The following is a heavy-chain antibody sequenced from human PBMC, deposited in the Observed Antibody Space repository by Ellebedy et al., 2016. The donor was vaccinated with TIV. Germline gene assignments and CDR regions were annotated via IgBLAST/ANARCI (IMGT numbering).Heavy chain of an antibody. CDR3: SRLPRDKSADYPFDY. CDR2: ISSRRYGGKA. V-gene: IGHV3-49*03. CDR1: GFTFGDYA. J-gene: IGHJ4*02. D-gene: IGHD3-16*01. Sequence: GESLKISCTGSGFTFGDYAMIWFRQAPGKGLEWVGFISSRRYGGKASHAASLRGSFTISRDDSKSVAYLQMDSLKTEDTAVYFCSRLPRDKSADYPFDYWGPGALVSVSS.